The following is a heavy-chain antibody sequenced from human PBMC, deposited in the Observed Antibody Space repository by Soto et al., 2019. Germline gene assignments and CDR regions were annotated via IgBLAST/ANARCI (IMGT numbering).Heavy chain of an antibody. D-gene: IGHD6-19*01. CDR1: GGSFSGYY. CDR2: INHSGST. V-gene: IGHV4-34*01. Sequence: SETLFLTCAVYGGSFSGYYWSWIRQPPGKGLEWIGEINHSGSTNYNPSLKSRVTISVDTSKNQFSLKLSSVTAADTAVYYCARDRHPAAAGTRRLYPGIAVAGSGMDVWGQGTTVTVSS. J-gene: IGHJ6*02. CDR3: ARDRHPAAAGTRRLYPGIAVAGSGMDV.